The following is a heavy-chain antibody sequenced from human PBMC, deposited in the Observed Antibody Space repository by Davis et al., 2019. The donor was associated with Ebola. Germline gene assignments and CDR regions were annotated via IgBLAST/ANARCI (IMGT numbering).Heavy chain of an antibody. CDR2: MNPNSGNT. Sequence: ASVKVSCKASGYTFTSYDINWVRQATGQGLEWMGWMNPNSGNTGYAQKFQGRVTMTRNTSISTAYMELSSLRSEDTAVYYCARGQRHNWNYVYYYYGMDVWGQGTTVTVSS. V-gene: IGHV1-8*01. J-gene: IGHJ6*02. CDR1: GYTFTSYD. D-gene: IGHD1-7*01. CDR3: ARGQRHNWNYVYYYYGMDV.